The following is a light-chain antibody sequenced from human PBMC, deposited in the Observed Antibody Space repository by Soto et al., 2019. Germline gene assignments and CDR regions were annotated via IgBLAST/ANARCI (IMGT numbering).Light chain of an antibody. Sequence: DIQMTQSPSSLSASVGDRVTIPCRASQSISNYLNWYQQKPGKAPKLLISAASSLQSGVPSRFSGSGSGTDFTLTISRLQPEDFATYYCQQSYSSPRTFGQGTKVEIK. CDR1: QSISNY. V-gene: IGKV1-39*01. J-gene: IGKJ1*01. CDR3: QQSYSSPRT. CDR2: AAS.